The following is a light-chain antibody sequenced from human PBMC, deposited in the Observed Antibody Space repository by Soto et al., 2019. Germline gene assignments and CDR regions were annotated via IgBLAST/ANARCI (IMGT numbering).Light chain of an antibody. Sequence: SALTQPASVSGSPGQSITISCTGTTSDVGGFNYVSWYQLNPGKAPKLMVYEVSNRPSGVSNRFSGSKSGNTASLTISGLQAEDEADYYCSSYTNYNHVVFGGGTKVTVL. CDR1: TSDVGGFNY. CDR2: EVS. J-gene: IGLJ2*01. V-gene: IGLV2-14*01. CDR3: SSYTNYNHVV.